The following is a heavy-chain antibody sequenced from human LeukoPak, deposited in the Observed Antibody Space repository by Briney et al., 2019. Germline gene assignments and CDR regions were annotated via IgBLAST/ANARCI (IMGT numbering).Heavy chain of an antibody. D-gene: IGHD5-18*01. CDR2: MNPNSGNT. CDR1: GYTFTSYD. J-gene: IGHJ6*03. V-gene: IGHV1-8*01. CDR3: ARGLAAMVYYCYYYYMDV. Sequence: ASVKVSCKASGYTFTSYDINWVRQATGQGLEWMGWMNPNSGNTGYAQKFQGRVTMTRNTSISTAYMELSSLRSEDTAVYYCARGLAAMVYYCYYYYMDVWGKGTTVTISS.